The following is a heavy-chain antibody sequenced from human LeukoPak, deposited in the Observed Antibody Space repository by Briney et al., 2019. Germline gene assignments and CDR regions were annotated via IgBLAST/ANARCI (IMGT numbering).Heavy chain of an antibody. CDR2: ITTSGTAM. CDR3: AKRRLVLWFGP. CDR1: GFTFSSYS. Sequence: GGSLRLSCAASGFTFSSYSMNWVRQAPGKGLEWVSHITTSGTAMFYADSVKGLFTISRDNAKNSLYLQMNSLRAEDTAVYYCAKRRLVLWFGPWGQGTLVTVSS. V-gene: IGHV3-48*01. D-gene: IGHD6-19*01. J-gene: IGHJ5*02.